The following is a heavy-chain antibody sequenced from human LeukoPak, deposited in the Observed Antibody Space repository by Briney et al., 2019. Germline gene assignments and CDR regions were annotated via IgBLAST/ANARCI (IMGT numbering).Heavy chain of an antibody. Sequence: GGSLRLSCAASGFTFSSYAMHWVRQAQGEGLEWVAVISYDGSNKYYADSVKGRFTISRDNSKSTLYLQMNSLRAEDTAVYYCAKAYYDFWSGSINYFDYWGQGTLVTASS. CDR1: GFTFSSYA. CDR2: ISYDGSNK. CDR3: AKAYYDFWSGSINYFDY. V-gene: IGHV3-30-3*01. D-gene: IGHD3-3*01. J-gene: IGHJ4*02.